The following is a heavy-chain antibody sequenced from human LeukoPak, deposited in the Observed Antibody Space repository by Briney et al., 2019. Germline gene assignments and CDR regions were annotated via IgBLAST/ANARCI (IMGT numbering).Heavy chain of an antibody. Sequence: PGGPLRLSCAASGFSVSSNHMTWVRQAPGKGLEWVSTIYYDGNTYYADSVQGRFTISRDNSKNTLYFQMNSLRAEDTAVYYCATGTDAYKSGCWGLGTLVTVSS. J-gene: IGHJ1*01. V-gene: IGHV3-66*01. CDR2: IYYDGNT. CDR1: GFSVSSNH. CDR3: ATGTDAYKSGC. D-gene: IGHD5-24*01.